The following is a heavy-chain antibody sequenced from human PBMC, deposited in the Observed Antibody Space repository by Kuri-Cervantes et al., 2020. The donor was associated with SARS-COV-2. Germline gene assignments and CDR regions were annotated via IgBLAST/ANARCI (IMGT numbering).Heavy chain of an antibody. CDR2: ISYDGSNK. V-gene: IGHV3-30*04. CDR1: GLTFSSYA. D-gene: IGHD6-13*01. Sequence: GGSLRLSCAASGLTFSSYAMHWVRQAPGKGLEWVAVISYDGSNKYYADSVKGRFTISRDNSKNTLYLQMNSLRAEDTAVYYCARGGGIAAAPSGYWGQGTLVTVSS. J-gene: IGHJ4*02. CDR3: ARGGGIAAAPSGY.